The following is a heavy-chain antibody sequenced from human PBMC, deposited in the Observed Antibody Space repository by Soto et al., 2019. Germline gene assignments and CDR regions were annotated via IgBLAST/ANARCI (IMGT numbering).Heavy chain of an antibody. Sequence: GGSLRLSCAASGFTFSNAGMSGVRQAPGKGLEWVGRIKSKTDGGTKDYAATVKGRFTISRADPKNTLSLQMNSLKTEASAVYSCTTYCSGGSCYAGHYWGQGTLVTVSS. CDR1: GFTFSNAG. D-gene: IGHD2-15*01. CDR3: TTYCSGGSCYAGHY. V-gene: IGHV3-15*01. J-gene: IGHJ4*02. CDR2: IKSKTDGGTK.